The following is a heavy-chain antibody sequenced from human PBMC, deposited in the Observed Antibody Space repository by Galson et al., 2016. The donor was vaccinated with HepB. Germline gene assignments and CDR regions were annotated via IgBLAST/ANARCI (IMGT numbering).Heavy chain of an antibody. CDR3: TRDHKWGPDY. D-gene: IGHD7-27*01. CDR1: GFTFTGHY. V-gene: IGHV1-2*02. Sequence: SVKVSCKASGFTFTGHYMHWVRQAAGQGLEWMGWINDDSGVTHYAEKFQGRVTLTRDTSISTVYMELNNLRSDDTATYYCTRDHKWGPDYWGQGTLVAVSS. J-gene: IGHJ4*02. CDR2: INDDSGVT.